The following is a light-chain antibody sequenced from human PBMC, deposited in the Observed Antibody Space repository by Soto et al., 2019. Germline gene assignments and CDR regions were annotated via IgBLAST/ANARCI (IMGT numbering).Light chain of an antibody. V-gene: IGKV1-5*03. J-gene: IGKJ4*01. CDR3: QQYNSYSLT. CDR1: QSISSW. Sequence: DIQMTKAPSTLSASVGDRVTITCRASQSISSWLAWYQQKPGNAPKLLIYKASSLESGVPSRFSGSGSGTEFTLTISSLQPDDFATYYCQQYNSYSLTFGGGTKVEIK. CDR2: KAS.